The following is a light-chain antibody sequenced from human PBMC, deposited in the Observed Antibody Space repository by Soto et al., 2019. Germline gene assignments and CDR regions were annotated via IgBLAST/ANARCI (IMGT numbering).Light chain of an antibody. CDR3: QHMRT. Sequence: VIWMTQSPSVLSASTGDRVTSCCRMSQGISSYFAWYQQKPGKAPKFLIYDASTLESGVPSRFSGSGFGTEFSLTISSLQPDDFGSYYCQHMRTFGQGTKV. V-gene: IGKV1D-8*03. J-gene: IGKJ1*01. CDR1: QGISSY. CDR2: DAS.